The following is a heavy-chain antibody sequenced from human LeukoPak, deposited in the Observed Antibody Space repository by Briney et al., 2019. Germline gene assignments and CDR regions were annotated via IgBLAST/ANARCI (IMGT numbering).Heavy chain of an antibody. J-gene: IGHJ4*02. CDR1: GGSISSSSYY. CDR2: IYYSGST. D-gene: IGHD3-10*01. Sequence: SETLSLTCTVSGGSISSSSYYWGWIRQPPGKGLEWIGSIYYSGSTYYNPSLKSRVTISVDTSKNQFSLKLSSVTAADTAVYYCARDPLRYYYGSGSSRTDYWGQGTLVTVSS. CDR3: ARDPLRYYYGSGSSRTDY. V-gene: IGHV4-39*07.